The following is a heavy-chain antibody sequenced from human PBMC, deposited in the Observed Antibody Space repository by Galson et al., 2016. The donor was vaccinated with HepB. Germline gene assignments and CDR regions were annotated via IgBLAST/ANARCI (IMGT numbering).Heavy chain of an antibody. D-gene: IGHD4-17*01. CDR3: ARENYGDYGDAFDI. V-gene: IGHV3-48*03. Sequence: SLRLSCAASGFSLTDYEMNWVRQAPGKGLEWVSYIGIRETRYAEYYADSVKGRFTVSRDSTKNSLFLQMNNLRIEDTALYYCARENYGDYGDAFDIWGQGTVVTVSS. CDR1: GFSLTDYE. CDR2: IGIRETRYAE. J-gene: IGHJ3*02.